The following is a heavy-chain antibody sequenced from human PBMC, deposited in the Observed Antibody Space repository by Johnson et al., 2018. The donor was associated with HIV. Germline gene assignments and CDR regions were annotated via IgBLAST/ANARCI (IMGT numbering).Heavy chain of an antibody. J-gene: IGHJ3*02. Sequence: VQLVESGGGLVQPGGSLRLSCAASGFTFNNYWMHWVRQAPGKGLEWVSRINIDGSSISYADSVKGRFTISRDNAKNTLYLQMNSLRAEDTAVYYCARVSVVGAQAFDMWGQGTMVTVSS. CDR2: INIDGSSI. D-gene: IGHD1-26*01. CDR1: GFTFNNYW. CDR3: ARVSVVGAQAFDM. V-gene: IGHV3-74*02.